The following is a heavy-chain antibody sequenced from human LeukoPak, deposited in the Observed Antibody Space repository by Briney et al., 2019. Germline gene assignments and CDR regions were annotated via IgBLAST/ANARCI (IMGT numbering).Heavy chain of an antibody. CDR3: ATSSSPRGGMDV. Sequence: GGSLRLSCAASGFTFSSYEMSWVRQAPGKGLEWVANIKHDGSEIYYVDSVEGRFTISRDNAKNSLYLQMNSLRADDAAVYYCATSSSPRGGMDVWGKGTTVTVSS. CDR1: GFTFSSYE. J-gene: IGHJ6*04. V-gene: IGHV3-7*03. CDR2: IKHDGSEI. D-gene: IGHD6-13*01.